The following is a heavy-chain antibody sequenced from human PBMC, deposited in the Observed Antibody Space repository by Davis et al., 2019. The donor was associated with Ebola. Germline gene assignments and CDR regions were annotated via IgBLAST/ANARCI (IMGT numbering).Heavy chain of an antibody. V-gene: IGHV6-1*01. CDR3: ARGWLQTGLDV. D-gene: IGHD5-24*01. J-gene: IGHJ6*04. CDR2: TYYSSKQRYH. CDR1: GDSGSTNTAA. Sequence: PSETLSLTCAISGDSGSTNTAAWYWIRQSTSRGLEWPGRTYYSSKQRYHDYATSVNSRVTVNLDTSKNQFSLHLNSVTPEDTAVYDCARGWLQTGLDVWGKGTTVTVSS.